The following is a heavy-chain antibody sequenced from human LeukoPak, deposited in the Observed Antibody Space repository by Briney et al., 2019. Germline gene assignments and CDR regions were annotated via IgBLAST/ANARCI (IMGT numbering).Heavy chain of an antibody. Sequence: GESLKISCKASGYSFTNYWIGWVRQMPGKGLEWMGIIYSGNSDIRYSPSFQGQVTISVDKSITTAYLQWSSLKASDTAMYYCARQMAGSYPYNWFDPWGQGTLVTVS. J-gene: IGHJ5*02. CDR1: GYSFTNYW. V-gene: IGHV5-51*01. CDR2: IYSGNSDI. D-gene: IGHD1-26*01. CDR3: ARQMAGSYPYNWFDP.